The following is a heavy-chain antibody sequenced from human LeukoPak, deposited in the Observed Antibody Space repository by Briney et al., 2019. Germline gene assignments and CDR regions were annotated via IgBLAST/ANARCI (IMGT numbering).Heavy chain of an antibody. V-gene: IGHV3-30*18. CDR1: GFTFSSYG. CDR3: AKGTVVVVINEDGAFDI. D-gene: IGHD3-22*01. Sequence: GGSLRLSCAASGFTFSSYGLHWVRQAPGKGLEWVAVIIYDGSNKYYADSVKGRFTISRDNSKNTLYLQMNSLRAEDTAVYYCAKGTVVVVINEDGAFDIWGRGTMVTVSS. CDR2: IIYDGSNK. J-gene: IGHJ3*02.